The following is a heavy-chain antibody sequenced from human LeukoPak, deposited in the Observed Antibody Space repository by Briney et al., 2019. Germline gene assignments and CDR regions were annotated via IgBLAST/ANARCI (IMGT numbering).Heavy chain of an antibody. CDR3: ARSIAAWHYFDY. J-gene: IGHJ4*02. V-gene: IGHV4-4*07. CDR1: GGSIGSYY. Sequence: ASETLSLTCTVSGGSIGSYYWSWIRQPAGKGLEWIGRIYTSGSTNYNPSLKSRVTMSVDTSKNQFSLKLSSVTAADTAVYYCARSIAAWHYFDYWGQGTLVTVSS. D-gene: IGHD6-13*01. CDR2: IYTSGST.